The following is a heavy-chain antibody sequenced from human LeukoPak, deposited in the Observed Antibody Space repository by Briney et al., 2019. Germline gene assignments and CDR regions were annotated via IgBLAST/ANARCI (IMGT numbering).Heavy chain of an antibody. Sequence: GRSLRLSCAGSGYSFDEYAMHWVRHAPGKGLEWVSSISSSGGATYDADSVKGRFTISRDNSKNTLYLQMNSLRAEDTATYYCAKGKSGQYYYGMDVWGQGTTVTVSS. D-gene: IGHD1-26*01. CDR2: ISSSGGAT. CDR3: AKGKSGQYYYGMDV. CDR1: GYSFDEYA. J-gene: IGHJ6*02. V-gene: IGHV3-23*01.